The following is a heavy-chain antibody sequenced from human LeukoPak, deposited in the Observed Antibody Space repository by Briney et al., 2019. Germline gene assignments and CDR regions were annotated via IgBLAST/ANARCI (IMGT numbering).Heavy chain of an antibody. CDR1: GGSISSYY. CDR3: ASTTYYYDSSGLEDY. J-gene: IGHJ4*02. V-gene: IGHV4-59*12. D-gene: IGHD3-22*01. Sequence: SETLSLTCTVSGGSISSYYWSWIRQPPGKGLEWIGYIYYSGSTNYNPSLKSRVTISVDKSKNQFSLKLSSVTAADTAVYYCASTTYYYDSSGLEDYWGQGTLVTVSS. CDR2: IYYSGST.